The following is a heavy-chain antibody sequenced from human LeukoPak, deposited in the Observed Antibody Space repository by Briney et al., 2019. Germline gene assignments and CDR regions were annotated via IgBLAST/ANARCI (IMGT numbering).Heavy chain of an antibody. CDR3: ARGDDFWSGPAPPDY. CDR2: INPSGGST. D-gene: IGHD3-3*01. J-gene: IGHJ4*02. V-gene: IGHV1-46*01. CDR1: GYTFTSYH. Sequence: ASVKVSCKASGYTFTSYHMHWVRQAPGQGLEWMGIINPSGGSTSYAQKFQGRVTMTRDMSTSTVYMELSSLRSEDTAVYYCARGDDFWSGPAPPDYWGQGTLVTVSS.